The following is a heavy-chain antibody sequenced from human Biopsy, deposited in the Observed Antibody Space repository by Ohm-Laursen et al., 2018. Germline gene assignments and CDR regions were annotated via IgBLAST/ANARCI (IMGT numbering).Heavy chain of an antibody. J-gene: IGHJ6*02. CDR1: GDTFTTSA. CDR3: ASGDIGGIGLDV. V-gene: IGHV1-69*04. CDR2: IIPILGTV. Sequence: SVKVSCNPSGDTFTTSAISWVRQVPGQGLDWMGRIIPILGTVDYGQNFQGRVTIRANTSTTFLELTSLRYDDTAAYYCASGDIGGIGLDVWGLGTTVTVSS. D-gene: IGHD3-10*01.